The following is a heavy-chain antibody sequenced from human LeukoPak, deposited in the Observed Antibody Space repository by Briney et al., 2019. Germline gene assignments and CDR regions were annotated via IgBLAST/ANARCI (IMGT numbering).Heavy chain of an antibody. V-gene: IGHV3-9*01. J-gene: IGHJ4*02. Sequence: PSGGSLRLSCAASGFTFDDYAMHWVRQAPGKGLEWVSGISWNSGSIGYADSVKGRFTISRDNSKNTLYLQMNTLRAEDTAMYYCTKSRWTPTDWGQGALVTVSS. CDR1: GFTFDDYA. D-gene: IGHD4-23*01. CDR2: ISWNSGSI. CDR3: TKSRWTPTD.